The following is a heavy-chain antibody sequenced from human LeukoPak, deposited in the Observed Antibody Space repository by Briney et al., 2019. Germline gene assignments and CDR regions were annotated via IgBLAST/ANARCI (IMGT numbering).Heavy chain of an antibody. V-gene: IGHV3-7*03. J-gene: IGHJ6*04. CDR2: IKEDGSDK. CDR1: GFTFSTYW. Sequence: PGGSLRLSCAASGFTFSTYWMSWVRQAPGKGLEWVANIKEDGSDKYYVDSVKGRFTISRDNAKISLYLQMNSLRAEDTAVYYCARLGYCSAGNCFYSMDVWGKGTTVTVSS. D-gene: IGHD2-15*01. CDR3: ARLGYCSAGNCFYSMDV.